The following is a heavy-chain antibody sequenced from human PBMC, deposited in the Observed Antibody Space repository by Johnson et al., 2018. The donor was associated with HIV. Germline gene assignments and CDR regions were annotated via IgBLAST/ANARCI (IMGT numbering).Heavy chain of an antibody. CDR2: ISYDGSNK. V-gene: IGHV3-30-3*01. Sequence: QVQLVESGGGLVQPGRSLRLSCAVSGFTFSYYAMHWVRQAPGKGLEWVAVISYDGSNKYYADSVKGRFTISRDNAKNSLYLQMNSLRAEDTAVYYCARDWDDTAFDIWGQGTMVTVSS. D-gene: IGHD3-22*01. CDR1: GFTFSYYA. CDR3: ARDWDDTAFDI. J-gene: IGHJ3*02.